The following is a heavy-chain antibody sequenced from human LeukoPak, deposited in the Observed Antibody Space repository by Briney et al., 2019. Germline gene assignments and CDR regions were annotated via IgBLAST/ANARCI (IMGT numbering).Heavy chain of an antibody. D-gene: IGHD2/OR15-2a*01. CDR3: ARRNTADASIDF. Sequence: PSETLSLTCTVSGGSMSGHWWSWIRQSPGKGLEWIGDIFYSGGTNNNSPLKSRLTMPLDTSKNQFSLKLSSVTAADTAMYYCARRNTADASIDFWGQGILVIASS. V-gene: IGHV4-59*08. J-gene: IGHJ4*02. CDR1: GGSMSGHW. CDR2: IFYSGGT.